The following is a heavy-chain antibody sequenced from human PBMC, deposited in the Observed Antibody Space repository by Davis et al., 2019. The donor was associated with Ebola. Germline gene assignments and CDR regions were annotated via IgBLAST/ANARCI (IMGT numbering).Heavy chain of an antibody. CDR2: INHSGST. CDR3: ARGRLRWERVYDY. Sequence: GSLRLSCTVSGGSISSYYWSWIRQPPGKGLEWIGEINHSGSTNYNPSLKSRVTISVDTSKNQFSLKLSSVTAADTAVYYCARGRLRWERVYDYWGQGTLVTVSS. J-gene: IGHJ4*02. D-gene: IGHD4-23*01. CDR1: GGSISSYY. V-gene: IGHV4-34*01.